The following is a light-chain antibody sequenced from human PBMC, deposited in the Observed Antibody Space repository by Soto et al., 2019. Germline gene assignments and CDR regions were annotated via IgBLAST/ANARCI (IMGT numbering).Light chain of an antibody. V-gene: IGKV3-20*01. Sequence: EIVLTQSPGTLSLSPGERATLSCRASQSVSSSYLAWYQQKPGQAPRLLIYCASSRATGIPDRFSGSGSGRTFCLYISGLELEDFAVYYCLHCDWSPRRTCDGGTKLEIK. CDR1: QSVSSSY. CDR2: CAS. CDR3: LHCDWSPRRT. J-gene: IGKJ4*01.